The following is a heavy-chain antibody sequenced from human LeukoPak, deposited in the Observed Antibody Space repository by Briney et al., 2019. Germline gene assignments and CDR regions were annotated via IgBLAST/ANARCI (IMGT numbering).Heavy chain of an antibody. D-gene: IGHD4-23*01. CDR3: AREVTDYYYNYMDV. J-gene: IGHJ6*03. V-gene: IGHV3-11*01. CDR1: GFTFSDYY. Sequence: GGSLRLSCAASGFTFSDYYMSWIRQAPGKGLEWVSYISSSGSTIYYADSVKGRFTISRDNAKNSLYLQMNSLRAEDTAVYYCAREVTDYYYNYMDVWGKGTTVTISS. CDR2: ISSSGSTI.